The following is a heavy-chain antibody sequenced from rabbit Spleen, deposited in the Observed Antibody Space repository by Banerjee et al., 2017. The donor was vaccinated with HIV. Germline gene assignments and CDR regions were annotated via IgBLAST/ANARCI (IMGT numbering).Heavy chain of an antibody. J-gene: IGHJ4*01. CDR3: VREAGYGGYGDGNL. D-gene: IGHD6-1*01. CDR1: GFSFSSGYY. Sequence: QQQLVESGGGLVKPGASLTLTCKASGFSFSSGYYISWVRQAPGKGLEWIGCIGTGSGSTWYASWVNGRFTVSKTSSTTVTLQVTSLTAADTATYFCVREAGYGGYGDGNLWGQGTLVTVS. V-gene: IGHV1S45*01. CDR2: IGTGSGST.